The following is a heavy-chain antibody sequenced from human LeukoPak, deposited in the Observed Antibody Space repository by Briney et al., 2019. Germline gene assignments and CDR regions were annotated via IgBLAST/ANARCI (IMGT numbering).Heavy chain of an antibody. CDR3: AREGGIDYDYVWGSYRYRGDAFDI. CDR1: GGTFSSYA. D-gene: IGHD3-16*02. CDR2: IIPILGIA. J-gene: IGHJ3*02. V-gene: IGHV1-69*04. Sequence: SVKVSCKASGGTFSSYAISWVRQAPGQGLEWMGRIIPILGIANYAQKFQGRVTITADKSTSTANMELSSLRSEDTAVYYCAREGGIDYDYVWGSYRYRGDAFDIWGQGTMVTVSS.